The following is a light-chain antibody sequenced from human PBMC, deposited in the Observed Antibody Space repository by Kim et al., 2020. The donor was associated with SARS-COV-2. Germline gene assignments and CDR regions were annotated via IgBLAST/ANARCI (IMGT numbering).Light chain of an antibody. CDR2: EDT. V-gene: IGLV6-57*04. CDR3: QSYDNTNQV. CDR1: SGNIASNY. Sequence: NFMLTQPHSVSESPGKTVTISCTRSSGNIASNYMQWYQQRPGSAPTIVIYEDTQRPSGVPDRFSGSIDSSSNSASLTISGLKTEDEGDYYCQSYDNTNQVFGGGTQLTVL. J-gene: IGLJ3*02.